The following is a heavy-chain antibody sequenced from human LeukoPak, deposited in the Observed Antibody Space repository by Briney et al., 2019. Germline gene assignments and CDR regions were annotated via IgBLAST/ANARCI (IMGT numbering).Heavy chain of an antibody. V-gene: IGHV3-21*01. D-gene: IGHD1-26*01. CDR1: GFTFSSYG. Sequence: GGTLRLSCAASGFTFSSYGMSWVRQAPGKGLEWVSSISSSSSYIYYADSVKGRFTISRDNAKNSLYLQMNSLRAEDTAVYYCARPNAWFGRELLGAFDIWGQGTMVTVSS. J-gene: IGHJ3*02. CDR2: ISSSSSYI. CDR3: ARPNAWFGRELLGAFDI.